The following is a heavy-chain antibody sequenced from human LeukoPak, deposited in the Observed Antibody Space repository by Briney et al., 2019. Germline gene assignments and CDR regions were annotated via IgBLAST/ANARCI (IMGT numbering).Heavy chain of an antibody. V-gene: IGHV1-2*02. CDR2: INPNSGGT. CDR1: GFAFTVYY. D-gene: IGHD3-10*01. CDR3: ARGPRYGSGNYYNNY. Sequence: AAVKVSFKASGFAFTVYYIYWWRQAPGQGLEWMGGINPNSGGTNYALKFQGRVTMTRDTSISTAYMELSRLRSDDTAVYYCARGPRYGSGNYYNNYWGQGTLVTVSS. J-gene: IGHJ4*02.